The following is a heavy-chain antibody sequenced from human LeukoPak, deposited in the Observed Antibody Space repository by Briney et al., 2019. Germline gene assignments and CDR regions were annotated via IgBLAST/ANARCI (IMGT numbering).Heavy chain of an antibody. Sequence: PGGSLRLSCAASGFTFSSYSMNWVRQAPGKGLEWVSGISGTGYNTYYADSVKGRFTISRDNSKNTLYLQMNSLGAEDTAVYYCAKHGSGSLFYFDYWGQRTLVTVSS. D-gene: IGHD3-10*01. J-gene: IGHJ4*02. CDR2: ISGTGYNT. CDR1: GFTFSSYS. CDR3: AKHGSGSLFYFDY. V-gene: IGHV3-23*01.